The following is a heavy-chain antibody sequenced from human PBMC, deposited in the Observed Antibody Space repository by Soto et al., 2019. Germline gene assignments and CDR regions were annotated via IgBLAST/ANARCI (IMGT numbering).Heavy chain of an antibody. CDR3: ARVGNCSSTSCYPFDF. D-gene: IGHD2-2*01. Sequence: GASVKVSCKASGYTFTDYYIHWVRQAPGQGPEWMGWINPNSGGTNYAQKFQGRVTMTWDTSNSTAYMELSRLRSDDTAVYYCARVGNCSSTSCYPFDFWGQGTLVTVSS. CDR1: GYTFTDYY. V-gene: IGHV1-2*02. J-gene: IGHJ4*02. CDR2: INPNSGGT.